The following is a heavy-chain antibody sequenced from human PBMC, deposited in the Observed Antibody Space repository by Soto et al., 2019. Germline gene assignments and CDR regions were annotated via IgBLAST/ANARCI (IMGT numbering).Heavy chain of an antibody. J-gene: IGHJ5*02. CDR3: AREKYYYGSGSYYASWGWFDP. D-gene: IGHD3-10*01. Sequence: SETLSLTCTVSGGSISSYYWSWIRQPPGKGLEWIGYIYYSGSTNYNPSLKSRVIISIDTSKNQFSLKLSSVTAADTAVYYCAREKYYYGSGSYYASWGWFDPWGQGTLVTVSS. CDR2: IYYSGST. V-gene: IGHV4-59*01. CDR1: GGSISSYY.